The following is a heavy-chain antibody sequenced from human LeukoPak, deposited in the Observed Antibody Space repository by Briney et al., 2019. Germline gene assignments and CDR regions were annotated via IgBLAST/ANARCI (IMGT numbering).Heavy chain of an antibody. CDR3: ARPGGGAIRGYLDY. CDR2: IRYDGSNK. CDR1: VFTFSSYR. V-gene: IGHV3-30*02. Sequence: PGGSLRLSCAASVFTFSSYRIHWLPHAPGKGLEAVAFIRYDGSNKYYADSVKGRFTISRDNSKNTVYLQMNSLRSEDTAVYYCARPGGGAIRGYLDYWGQGTLVAVSS. D-gene: IGHD3-10*01. J-gene: IGHJ4*02.